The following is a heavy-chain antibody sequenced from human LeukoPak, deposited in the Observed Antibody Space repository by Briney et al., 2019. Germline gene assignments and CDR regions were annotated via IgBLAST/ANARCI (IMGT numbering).Heavy chain of an antibody. CDR1: GFTFSDSF. CDR2: ISHSGSNL. D-gene: IGHD3-22*01. CDR3: ARGDSSGVPDY. V-gene: IGHV3-11*01. J-gene: IGHJ4*02. Sequence: GGSLRLSRAASGFTFSDSFMNWIHQAPGKGLEWLSYISHSGSNLDYAESVRGRFTISRDNANHSLYLQINSLRAEDTAVYYCARGDSSGVPDYWGQGTLVTVSS.